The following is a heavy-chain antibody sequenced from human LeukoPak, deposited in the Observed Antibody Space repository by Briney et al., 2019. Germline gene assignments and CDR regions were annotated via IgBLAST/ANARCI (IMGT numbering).Heavy chain of an antibody. CDR3: ARARSSGYPDY. Sequence: PSETLSLTWTVSGGSISSYYWSWIRQPPGKGLEWIGYIYYSGSTNYNPSLKSRVTISLDTSKTQFSLKPSSVTAADTAVYYCARARSSGYPDYWGQGTLVTVSS. J-gene: IGHJ4*02. V-gene: IGHV4-59*01. D-gene: IGHD3-22*01. CDR2: IYYSGST. CDR1: GGSISSYY.